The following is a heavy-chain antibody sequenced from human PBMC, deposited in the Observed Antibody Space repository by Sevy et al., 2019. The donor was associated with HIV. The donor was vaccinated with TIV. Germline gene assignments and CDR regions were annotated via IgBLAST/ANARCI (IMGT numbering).Heavy chain of an antibody. D-gene: IGHD6-19*01. J-gene: IGHJ4*02. V-gene: IGHV3-48*02. CDR1: GFNFRGYS. CDR3: AIDYGWKYFDF. Sequence: GGSLRLSCAVSGFNFRGYSMHWVRQAPGQGLEWVSYIRNTDNTLRYADSVKGRFTISRDNAKNSLYLQMNSLRDEDTAIYYCAIDYGWKYFDFWGQGTLVTVSS. CDR2: IRNTDNTL.